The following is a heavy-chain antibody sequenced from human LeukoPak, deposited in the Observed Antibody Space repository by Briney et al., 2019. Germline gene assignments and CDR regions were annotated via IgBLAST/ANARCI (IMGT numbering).Heavy chain of an antibody. CDR1: GFTFSSYG. Sequence: GGSLRLSCAASGFTFSSYGMSWVRQAPGKGLEWASGISGSGGTTYYADSVKGRFTISRDNSKNSLSLQVSSLRAEDTAVYYCAKTNGYYSDWGQGTLVTVSS. V-gene: IGHV3-23*01. J-gene: IGHJ4*02. CDR2: ISGSGGTT. D-gene: IGHD3-22*01. CDR3: AKTNGYYSD.